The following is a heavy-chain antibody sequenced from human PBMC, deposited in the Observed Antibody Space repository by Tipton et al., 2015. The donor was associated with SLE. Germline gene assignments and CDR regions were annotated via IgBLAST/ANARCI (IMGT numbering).Heavy chain of an antibody. V-gene: IGHV3-74*01. J-gene: IGHJ4*02. CDR3: ARIHYYGSGSRDY. Sequence: GSLRLSCTASGFTFGDYDMTWVRQAPGKGLMWVSRIDSDGTITNYADTVKGRFTISRDNAKDTLYLQMNSLRAEDTAVYYCARIHYYGSGSRDYWGQGTLVTVSS. D-gene: IGHD3-10*01. CDR1: GFTFGDYD. CDR2: IDSDGTIT.